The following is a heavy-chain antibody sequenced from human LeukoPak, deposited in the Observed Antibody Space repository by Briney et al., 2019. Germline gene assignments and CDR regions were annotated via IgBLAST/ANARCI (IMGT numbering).Heavy chain of an antibody. V-gene: IGHV3-30-3*01. D-gene: IGHD5-24*01. J-gene: IGHJ5*02. CDR3: ARRVGYTLVS. CDR1: GLTFRTSA. Sequence: PGGSLRLSCADSGLTFRTSAMHWVRQAPGKGLEWVAVVSFDGSNENYADSVRGRFIISRDNSKNTLYLQMSGLRREDTAMYYCARRVGYTLVSWGQGTLVTVSS. CDR2: VSFDGSNE.